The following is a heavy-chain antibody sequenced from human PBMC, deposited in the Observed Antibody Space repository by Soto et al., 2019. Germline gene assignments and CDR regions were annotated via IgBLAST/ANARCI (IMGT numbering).Heavy chain of an antibody. J-gene: IGHJ6*02. V-gene: IGHV5-51*01. CDR2: IYPGDSDT. Sequence: PGESLKISCKGSGYSFTSYWIGWVRQMPGKGLEWMGIIYPGDSDTRYSPSFQGQVTISADKSISTAYLQWSSLKASDTAMYYCARMDEGLGGTYYNYGMDVWGQGTTVTVSS. CDR1: GYSFTSYW. D-gene: IGHD1-1*01. CDR3: ARMDEGLGGTYYNYGMDV.